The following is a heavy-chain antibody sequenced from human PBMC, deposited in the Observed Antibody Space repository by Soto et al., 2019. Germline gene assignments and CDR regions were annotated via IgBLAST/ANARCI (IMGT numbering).Heavy chain of an antibody. V-gene: IGHV3-33*01. CDR2: IWNDGSNE. CDR3: VRDAADSGYPFDI. Sequence: QLVESGGGVVQPGRSLRLSCAASGFTFSRDAMHWVRQAPGKGLEWVAFIWNDGSNEYYADSVKGRAIISRDNSENTVYLQMNSLRGEDTAVYFCVRDAADSGYPFDIWGQGTMVTVSS. J-gene: IGHJ3*02. D-gene: IGHD2-15*01. CDR1: GFTFSRDA.